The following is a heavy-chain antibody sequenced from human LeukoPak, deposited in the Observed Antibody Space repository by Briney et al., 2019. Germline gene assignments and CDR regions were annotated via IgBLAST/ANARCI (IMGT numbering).Heavy chain of an antibody. V-gene: IGHV4-39*07. CDR2: IYYSGST. J-gene: IGHJ4*02. CDR1: GGSISISSYY. Sequence: SETLSLTCTVSGGSISISSYYWGWIRQPPGQGLEWIGSIYYSGSTYYNPSLKSRVTISVDTSKNQFSLKLSSVTAADTAVYYCARGYSYALGYYFDYWGQGTLVTVSS. CDR3: ARGYSYALGYYFDY. D-gene: IGHD5-18*01.